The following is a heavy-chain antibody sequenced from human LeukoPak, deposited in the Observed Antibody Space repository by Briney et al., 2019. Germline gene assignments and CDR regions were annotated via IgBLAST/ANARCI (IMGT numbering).Heavy chain of an antibody. CDR1: GVRLNKSW. V-gene: IGHV3-74*01. Sequence: QPRGCLRLSCAASGVRLNKSWMRWVRHVPRGRRVLVSGIRRDGSNTRYADSVKGRFTIYRHNAKNTLYLQMNSLRVDDTAVYFCARDFYLAVTNAWGQGTLVTVSS. J-gene: IGHJ5*02. CDR3: ARDFYLAVTNA. CDR2: IRRDGSNT. D-gene: IGHD6-19*01.